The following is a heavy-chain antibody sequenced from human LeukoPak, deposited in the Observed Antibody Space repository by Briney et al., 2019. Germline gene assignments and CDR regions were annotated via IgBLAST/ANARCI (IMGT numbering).Heavy chain of an antibody. J-gene: IGHJ4*02. Sequence: GRSLRLSCAASGFSFSDSGMHWVRQAPGKGLEWVSGISWNSGSIGYADSVKGRFTISRDNAKNSPYLQMNSLRAEDTALYYCAKDCSSTSCQPFDYWSQGTLVTVSS. V-gene: IGHV3-9*01. CDR1: GFSFSDSG. D-gene: IGHD2-2*01. CDR2: ISWNSGSI. CDR3: AKDCSSTSCQPFDY.